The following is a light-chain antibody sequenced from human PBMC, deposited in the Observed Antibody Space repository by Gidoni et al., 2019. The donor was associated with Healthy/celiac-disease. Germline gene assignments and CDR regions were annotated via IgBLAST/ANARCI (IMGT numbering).Light chain of an antibody. J-gene: IGKJ1*01. CDR2: DAS. CDR3: QQYNSYRT. Sequence: DIQMTQSPSTLSASVGDRVTITCRASQSISSWLAWYQQKPGKAPKPLIYDASSLESGVPSRFSGSGSGTEFTLTISSLQPDDFATYYCQQYNSYRTFXXXTKVEIK. CDR1: QSISSW. V-gene: IGKV1-5*01.